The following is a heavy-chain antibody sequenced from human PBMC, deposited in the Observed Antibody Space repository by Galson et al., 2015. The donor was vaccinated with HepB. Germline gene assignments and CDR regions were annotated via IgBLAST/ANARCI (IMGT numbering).Heavy chain of an antibody. CDR3: ARHRPYYDYVWGSYRYAPHFDY. D-gene: IGHD3-16*02. CDR1: GFTFSDYY. CDR2: ISSSGSTI. Sequence: SLRLSCAASGFTFSDYYMSWIRQAPGKGLEWTSYISSSGSTIYYADSVKGRFTISRDNAKNSLYLQMNSLRAEDTAVYYCARHRPYYDYVWGSYRYAPHFDYWGQGTLVTVSS. J-gene: IGHJ4*02. V-gene: IGHV3-11*01.